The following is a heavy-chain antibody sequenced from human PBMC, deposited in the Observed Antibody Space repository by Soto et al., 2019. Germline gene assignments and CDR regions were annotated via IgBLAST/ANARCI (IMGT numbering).Heavy chain of an antibody. J-gene: IGHJ2*01. D-gene: IGHD1-26*01. CDR2: INPDGRVT. V-gene: IGHV3-74*01. CDR3: ARVGQGAWYFDL. Sequence: EVQLVESGGGLVQPGGSLTLSCAASGFTFNSYWMHWVRQAPGRGVVWVSRINPDGRVTNYADSVKARFTISRDNAKKTLYLQMNSLRPEDTAVYYCARVGQGAWYFDLWGRGTLVTVSS. CDR1: GFTFNSYW.